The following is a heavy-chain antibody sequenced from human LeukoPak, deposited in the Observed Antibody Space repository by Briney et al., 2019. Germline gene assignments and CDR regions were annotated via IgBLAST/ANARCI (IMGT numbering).Heavy chain of an antibody. CDR3: ARDTITVTTPYFDY. V-gene: IGHV1-2*02. Sequence: ASVKVSCKASGYTFTGYYIDWVRQAPGQGLEWMGWIKSDSGGTNYAQKFQGRVTMTRDTSTSTAYMELSSLRSDDTAFYYCARDTITVTTPYFDYWGQGTLVTVPS. D-gene: IGHD4-17*01. CDR2: IKSDSGGT. J-gene: IGHJ4*02. CDR1: GYTFTGYY.